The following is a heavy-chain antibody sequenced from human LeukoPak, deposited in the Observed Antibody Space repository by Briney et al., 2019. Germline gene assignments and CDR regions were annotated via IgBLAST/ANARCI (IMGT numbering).Heavy chain of an antibody. CDR2: INPSGGST. Sequence: ASVKVSCKASGYTFTGYYMHWVRQAPGQGLEWMGIINPSGGSTSYAQKFQGRVTMTRDMSTSTVYMELSSLRSEDTAVYYCARAGRLCVGTSCYRSSYYYYYIDVWGKGTTVTVSS. CDR1: GYTFTGYY. D-gene: IGHD2-2*02. V-gene: IGHV1-46*01. CDR3: ARAGRLCVGTSCYRSSYYYYYIDV. J-gene: IGHJ6*03.